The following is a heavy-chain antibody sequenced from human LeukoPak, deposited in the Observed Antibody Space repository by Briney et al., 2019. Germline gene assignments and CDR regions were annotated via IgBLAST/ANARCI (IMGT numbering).Heavy chain of an antibody. D-gene: IGHD6-19*01. CDR3: AFNSGYSSAWSPDY. CDR2: ISSSYNYI. CDR1: GFTVSSYS. V-gene: IGHV3-21*01. J-gene: IGHJ4*02. Sequence: PGGSLRLSCAASGFTVSSYSMNWVRQAPGKGLEWVSSISSSYNYIYYADSVKGRFTISRDNAKNSLYLQMNSLRAEDTAVYYCAFNSGYSSAWSPDYWGQGTLVTVSS.